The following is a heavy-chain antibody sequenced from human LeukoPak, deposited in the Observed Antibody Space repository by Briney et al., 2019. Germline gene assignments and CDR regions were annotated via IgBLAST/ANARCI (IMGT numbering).Heavy chain of an antibody. Sequence: SETLSLTCAVYGGSFSGYYWSWIRQPPGKGLEWIGEINHSGSTNYNPSLKSRVTISVDTSKNQFSLKLSSVTAADTAVYYCARVRYSSGWYSGSANFDYWGQGTLVTVSS. CDR1: GGSFSGYY. V-gene: IGHV4-34*01. CDR2: INHSGST. J-gene: IGHJ4*02. D-gene: IGHD6-19*01. CDR3: ARVRYSSGWYSGSANFDY.